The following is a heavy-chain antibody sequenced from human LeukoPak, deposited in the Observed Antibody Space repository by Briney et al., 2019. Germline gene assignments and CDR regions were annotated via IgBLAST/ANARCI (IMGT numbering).Heavy chain of an antibody. CDR3: ATAIVVVVASTAAFDI. D-gene: IGHD2-15*01. CDR1: GYTLTELS. V-gene: IGHV1-24*01. CDR2: FDPEDGET. Sequence: ASVKVSCKVSGYTLTELSMHWVRQAPGKGLEWMGGFDPEDGETIYAQKFQGRVTMAEDTSTDTAYMELTSLRSEDTAVYYCATAIVVVVASTAAFDIWGQGTMVTVSS. J-gene: IGHJ3*02.